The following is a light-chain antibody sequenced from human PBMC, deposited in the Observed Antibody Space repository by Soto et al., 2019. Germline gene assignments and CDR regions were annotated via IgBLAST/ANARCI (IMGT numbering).Light chain of an antibody. Sequence: SYELTQPPSVSVAPGQTARIPCGGNNIGTKSVHWYQQRPGQAPVLVVYDDRDRPSGIPERFSGSVSGNTATLTITRVEAGDEADYYCQVWDSSDDHSVLGGGTKLTVL. J-gene: IGLJ3*02. CDR1: NIGTKS. CDR2: DDR. CDR3: QVWDSSDDHSV. V-gene: IGLV3-21*02.